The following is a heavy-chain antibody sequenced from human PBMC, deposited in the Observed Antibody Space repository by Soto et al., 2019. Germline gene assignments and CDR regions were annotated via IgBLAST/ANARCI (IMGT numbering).Heavy chain of an antibody. CDR1: GYTFTSYA. V-gene: IGHV1-3*01. D-gene: IGHD6-13*01. CDR3: ARSSSSWSLPPYYFEY. J-gene: IGHJ4*02. CDR2: INAGNGNT. Sequence: GASVKVSCKASGYTFTSYAMHWVRQAPGQRLEWMGWINAGNGNTKYSQKFQGRVTITRDTSASTVYMELSSLRSEDTAVYYCARSSSSWSLPPYYFEYWGEGPLVTVPS.